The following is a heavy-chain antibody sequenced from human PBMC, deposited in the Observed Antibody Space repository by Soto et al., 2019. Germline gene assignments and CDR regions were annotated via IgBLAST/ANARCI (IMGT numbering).Heavy chain of an antibody. CDR2: ISGSGGST. Sequence: PGGSLRLSCAASGFTFRSYAMSWVRQAPGKGLEWVSAISGSGGSTYYADSVKGRFTISRDNSKNTLYLQMNSLRAEDTAVYYCAKDPPLGSGSYSYFDYWGQGTLVTVSS. D-gene: IGHD1-26*01. CDR3: AKDPPLGSGSYSYFDY. CDR1: GFTFRSYA. J-gene: IGHJ4*02. V-gene: IGHV3-23*01.